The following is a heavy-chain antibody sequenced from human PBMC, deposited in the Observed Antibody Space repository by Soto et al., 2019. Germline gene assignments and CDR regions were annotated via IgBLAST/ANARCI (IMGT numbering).Heavy chain of an antibody. V-gene: IGHV6-1*01. Sequence: SQTLSLNCAISGDSVSSNSAAWNWIRPSPSRGLEWLGRTYYRSKWYNDYAVSVKSRITINPDTSKNQFSLQLNSVTPEDTAVYYCARDRYSSGWYDYYYGMDVWGQGTTVTVSS. CDR3: ARDRYSSGWYDYYYGMDV. J-gene: IGHJ6*02. D-gene: IGHD6-19*01. CDR2: TYYRSKWYN. CDR1: GDSVSSNSAA.